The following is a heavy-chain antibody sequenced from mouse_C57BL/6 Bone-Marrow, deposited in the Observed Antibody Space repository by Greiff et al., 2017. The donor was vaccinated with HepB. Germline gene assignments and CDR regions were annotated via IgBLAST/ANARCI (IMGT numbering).Heavy chain of an antibody. D-gene: IGHD2-5*01. CDR3: ARGGPTIVTTWYFNV. Sequence: DVKLVESGGGLVKPGGSLKLSCAASGFTFSSYAMSWVRQTPEKRLEWVATISDGGSYTYYPDNVKGRFTISRDNAKNNLYLQMSHLKSEDTAMYYCARGGPTIVTTWYFNVWGTGTTVTGSS. CDR1: GFTFSSYA. CDR2: ISDGGSYT. J-gene: IGHJ1*03. V-gene: IGHV5-4*03.